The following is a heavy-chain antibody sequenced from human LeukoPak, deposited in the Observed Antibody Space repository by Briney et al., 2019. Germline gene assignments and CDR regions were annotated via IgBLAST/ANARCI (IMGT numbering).Heavy chain of an antibody. CDR1: GFTVSNNY. J-gene: IGHJ4*02. D-gene: IGHD5/OR15-5a*01. Sequence: PGGSLRLSCAASGFTVSNNYMSWVRQAPGKGLESVSLIYSGGSTYSADSVKGRFTISRHNSNNPVHLQMNNLRAEDTAVYYCARGNSVFLDYWGQGTLVTVSS. CDR3: ARGNSVFLDY. V-gene: IGHV3-53*04. CDR2: IYSGGST.